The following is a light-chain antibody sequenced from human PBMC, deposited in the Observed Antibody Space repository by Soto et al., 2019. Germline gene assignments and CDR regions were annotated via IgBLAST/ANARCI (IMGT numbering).Light chain of an antibody. CDR1: QSVSNN. CDR2: GAS. J-gene: IGKJ5*01. CDR3: QQYNNWPIT. Sequence: EIVMTQSPATLSVSPGERATLSCRASQSVSNNLAWYQQKPGQAPRLLIYGASTRATAFPARFSGSGSGTEFTLTISSLQIEDFALYYGQQYNNWPITFGQGTRLEIK. V-gene: IGKV3-15*01.